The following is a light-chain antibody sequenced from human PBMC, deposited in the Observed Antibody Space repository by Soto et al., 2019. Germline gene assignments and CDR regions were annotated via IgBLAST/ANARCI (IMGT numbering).Light chain of an antibody. CDR3: QQYRTYLGT. CDR1: QSISGW. Sequence: DIQMTQSPSTLSASVGDRVTITCRASQSISGWLAWYQHKTGKAPKLLISKASSLESGVPSRFSGSESGTEFTPTIRSLQPFDFATYYCQQYRTYLGTFGQGTKVEIK. J-gene: IGKJ1*01. CDR2: KAS. V-gene: IGKV1-5*03.